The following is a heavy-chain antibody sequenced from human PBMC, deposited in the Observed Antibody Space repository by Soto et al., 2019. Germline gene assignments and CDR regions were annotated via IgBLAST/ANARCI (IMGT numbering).Heavy chain of an antibody. V-gene: IGHV1-2*04. D-gene: IGHD2-15*01. CDR3: ARARLHRGVDYYYGMDV. J-gene: IGHJ6*02. CDR2: INPNSGGT. Sequence: GASVKVSCKASGYTFTSYGISWVRQAPGQGLEWMGWINPNSGGTNYAQKFQGWVTMTRDTSISTAYMELSRLRSDDTAVYYCARARLHRGVDYYYGMDVWGQGTTVTVSS. CDR1: GYTFTSYG.